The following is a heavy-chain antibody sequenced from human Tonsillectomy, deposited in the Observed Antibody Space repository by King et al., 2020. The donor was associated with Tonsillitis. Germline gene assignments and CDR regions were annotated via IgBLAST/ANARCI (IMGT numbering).Heavy chain of an antibody. J-gene: IGHJ4*02. V-gene: IGHV4-59*01. D-gene: IGHD5-24*01. Sequence: VQLQESGPGLVKPSETLSLTCIVSGGSISRYYWSWIRQPPGQGLEGIGYIFYSGSTNYNPSLRSRVTMSVDTSKNQFPLSLSSVTAADTAVYYCAREMATPWGGFDYWGQGTLVTVSS. CDR3: AREMATPWGGFDY. CDR2: IFYSGST. CDR1: GGSISRYY.